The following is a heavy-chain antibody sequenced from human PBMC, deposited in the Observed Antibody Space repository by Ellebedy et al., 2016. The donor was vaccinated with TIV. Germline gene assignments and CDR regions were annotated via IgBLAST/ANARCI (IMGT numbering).Heavy chain of an antibody. Sequence: ASVKVSXKPSGYTFSAYGISWVRQAPGQGLEWMGWISTYNGNTDYAQKFQGRVTLTTDTSANIAYLELRGLRSDDTAVYYCARHKNMLRGVTILPSWFDPWGQGNLVTVSS. D-gene: IGHD3-10*01. CDR1: GYTFSAYG. CDR2: ISTYNGNT. CDR3: ARHKNMLRGVTILPSWFDP. V-gene: IGHV1-18*01. J-gene: IGHJ5*02.